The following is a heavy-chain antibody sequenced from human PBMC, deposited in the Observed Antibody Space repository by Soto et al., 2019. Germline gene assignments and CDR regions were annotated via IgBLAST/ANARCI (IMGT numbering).Heavy chain of an antibody. CDR3: ARVPIAGAGLSPYGMDV. V-gene: IGHV1-2*04. Sequence: QVQLVQSGAEVKKPGASVKVSCKASGYTFTGYYMHWVRQAPGQGLEWMGWINPNSGGTNYAQKFQGWVTMTRDTSISTADMGLSRLRSDDTAVYYCARVPIAGAGLSPYGMDVWGQGTTVTVSS. D-gene: IGHD6-19*01. CDR2: INPNSGGT. CDR1: GYTFTGYY. J-gene: IGHJ6*02.